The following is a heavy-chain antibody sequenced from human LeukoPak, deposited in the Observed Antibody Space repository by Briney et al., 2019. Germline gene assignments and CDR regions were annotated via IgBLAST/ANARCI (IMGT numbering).Heavy chain of an antibody. Sequence: GGSLRLSCAAPGFTVSSNYMSWVRQAPGKGLEWVSVIYSGGSTYYADSVKGRFTISRDNSKNTLYLQMNSLRAEDTAVYYCARDDYGDRRESGYWGQGTLVTVSS. D-gene: IGHD4-17*01. V-gene: IGHV3-53*01. J-gene: IGHJ4*02. CDR2: IYSGGST. CDR1: GFTVSSNY. CDR3: ARDDYGDRRESGY.